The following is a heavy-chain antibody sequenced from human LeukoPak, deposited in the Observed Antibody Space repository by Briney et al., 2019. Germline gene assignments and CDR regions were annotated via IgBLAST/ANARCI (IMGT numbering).Heavy chain of an antibody. CDR3: ATNGLLTGYYGAFDI. J-gene: IGHJ3*02. D-gene: IGHD3-9*01. Sequence: ASVTVSCKVSGYTLTELSMHWVRQAPGKGLEWMGGFDPEDGETIYAQKFQGRVTMTEDTSTDTAYMELSSLRSEDTAVYYCATNGLLTGYYGAFDIWGQGTMVTVSS. CDR2: FDPEDGET. CDR1: GYTLTELS. V-gene: IGHV1-24*01.